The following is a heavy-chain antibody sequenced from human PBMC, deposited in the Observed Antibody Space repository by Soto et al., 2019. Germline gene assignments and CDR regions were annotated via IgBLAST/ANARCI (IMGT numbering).Heavy chain of an antibody. J-gene: IGHJ6*02. Sequence: PGESLKISCKGSEYSFKSFWIGWVRQMPGKGLGWMGIIYPADSDTRYSPSFQGQGTISADESISTAYLQWSSLKASDTAMYYCARHAMQGSYYYGMDVWGQGTTVTVSS. CDR1: EYSFKSFW. CDR3: ARHAMQGSYYYGMDV. V-gene: IGHV5-51*01. CDR2: IYPADSDT.